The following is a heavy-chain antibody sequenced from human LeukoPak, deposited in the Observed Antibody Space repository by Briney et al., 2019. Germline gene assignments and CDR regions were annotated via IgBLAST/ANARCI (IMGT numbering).Heavy chain of an antibody. CDR3: ARDRVEVTTSMLGGVKRTVTDYYGMDV. CDR1: GFIFSTYW. CDR2: TYSDGTT. D-gene: IGHD3-16*01. V-gene: IGHV3-53*01. Sequence: GGSLRLSCAASGFIFSTYWMSWVRQAPGKGLEWVSITYSDGTTYYADSVKGRFTISRDNSRNTLYVQMNSLRAEDTAVYFCARDRVEVTTSMLGGVKRTVTDYYGMDVWGQGTTVTVSS. J-gene: IGHJ6*02.